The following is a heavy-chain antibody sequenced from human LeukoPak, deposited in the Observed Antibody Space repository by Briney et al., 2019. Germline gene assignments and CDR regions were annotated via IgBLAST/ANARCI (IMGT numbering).Heavy chain of an antibody. CDR1: GFTFSSYS. V-gene: IGHV3-48*01. Sequence: GGSLRLSCAASGFTFSSYSMNWVRQAPGKGLEWVSYISSSSSTIYYADSVKGRFTISRDNAKNSLYLQMNSLRAEDTAVYYCAKGPNWFDPWGQGTLVTVSS. CDR3: AKGPNWFDP. CDR2: ISSSSSTI. J-gene: IGHJ5*02.